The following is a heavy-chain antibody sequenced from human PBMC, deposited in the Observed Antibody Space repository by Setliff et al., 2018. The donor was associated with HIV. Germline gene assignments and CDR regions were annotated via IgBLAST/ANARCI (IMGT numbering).Heavy chain of an antibody. CDR2: MNPNSGHT. Sequence: ALVKVSCKASGYTFTSYDINWVRQATGQGLEWMGWMNPNSGHTGYAQKFQGRVTITSDTSISTAYMELSSLRSEDTAVYYCARGSGFIEAAGTDYWGQGTLVTVSS. V-gene: IGHV1-8*03. J-gene: IGHJ4*02. CDR3: ARGSGFIEAAGTDY. CDR1: GYTFTSYD. D-gene: IGHD6-13*01.